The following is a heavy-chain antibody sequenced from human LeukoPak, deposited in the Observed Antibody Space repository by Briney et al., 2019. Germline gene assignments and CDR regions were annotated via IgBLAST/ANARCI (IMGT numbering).Heavy chain of an antibody. V-gene: IGHV4-4*07. J-gene: IGHJ6*02. CDR1: GGSISSYY. CDR3: AKDRLGVPAALNYYGMDV. CDR2: THSSAGT. Sequence: SETLSLTCTVSGGSISSYYWSWIRQPAGKGLEWIGRTHSSAGTSYTPSLKSRVTMSVDTSKNQLSLKLTSVTAADTAVYYCAKDRLGVPAALNYYGMDVWGQGTTVTVSS. D-gene: IGHD6-25*01.